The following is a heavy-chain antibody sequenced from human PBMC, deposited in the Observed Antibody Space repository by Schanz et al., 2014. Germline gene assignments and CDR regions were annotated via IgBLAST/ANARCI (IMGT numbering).Heavy chain of an antibody. CDR2: ISSSSNYY. V-gene: IGHV3-21*01. CDR3: AREYASTWFVSNVMAGRIDN. CDR1: GFIFTSYS. Sequence: EVQLVESGGGLVKSGGSLRLSCATSGFIFTSYSMHWVRQAPGKGLEWVSSISSSSNYYYYADSVKGRFTISRDAAKDSLFLQMTSLRADDTAVYFCAREYASTWFVSNVMAGRIDNWGQGTLVTVSS. J-gene: IGHJ4*02. D-gene: IGHD2-8*01.